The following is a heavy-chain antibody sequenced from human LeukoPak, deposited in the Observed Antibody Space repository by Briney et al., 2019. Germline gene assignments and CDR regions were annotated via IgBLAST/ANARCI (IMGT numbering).Heavy chain of an antibody. CDR2: INHSGST. CDR3: ARGPALTEDYYYGMDV. Sequence: SETLSLTCAVYGGSFSGYYWSWIRQPPGKGLEWIGEINHSGSTNYNPSLKSRVTISVDTSKNQFSLKLSSVTAADTAVHYCARGPALTEDYYYGMDVWGQGTTVTVSS. J-gene: IGHJ6*02. D-gene: IGHD1-14*01. V-gene: IGHV4-34*01. CDR1: GGSFSGYY.